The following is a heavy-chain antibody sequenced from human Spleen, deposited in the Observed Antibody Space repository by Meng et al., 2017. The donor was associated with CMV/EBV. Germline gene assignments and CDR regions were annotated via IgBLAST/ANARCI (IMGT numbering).Heavy chain of an antibody. CDR1: SGDYY. Sequence: SGDYYWRWIRQHPGKGPECIGYIYYSGSTYSNPSLKSRVIISLDTSKNQFSLKLSSVAAADTAVYYCARVSGRYDTSGYYQRFFDYWGQGTLVTVSS. D-gene: IGHD3-22*01. V-gene: IGHV4-31*02. CDR2: IYYSGST. J-gene: IGHJ4*02. CDR3: ARVSGRYDTSGYYQRFFDY.